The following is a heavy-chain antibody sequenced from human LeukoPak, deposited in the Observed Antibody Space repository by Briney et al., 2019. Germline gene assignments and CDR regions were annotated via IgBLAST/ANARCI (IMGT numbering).Heavy chain of an antibody. J-gene: IGHJ4*02. CDR2: INPNSGGT. CDR1: GYTFTSYG. V-gene: IGHV1-2*02. Sequence: ASVKVSCKASGYTFTSYGLSWVRQAPGQGLEWMGWINPNSGGTNYAQKFQGRVTMTRDTSISTAYMELSRLRSDGTAVYYCARRRHYYDSSGYRSAFDYWGQGTLVTVSS. D-gene: IGHD3-22*01. CDR3: ARRRHYYDSSGYRSAFDY.